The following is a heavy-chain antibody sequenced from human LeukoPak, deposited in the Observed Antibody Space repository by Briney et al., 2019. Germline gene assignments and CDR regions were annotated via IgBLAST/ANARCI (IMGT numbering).Heavy chain of an antibody. V-gene: IGHV1-69*13. CDR2: IIPIFGTA. D-gene: IGHD2-2*01. CDR1: GGTFSSYA. Sequence: ASVKVSCKASGGTFSSYAISWVRQAPGQGLEWMGGIIPIFGTANYAQKFQGKVTITADESTSTAYMELSSLRSEDTAVYYCARGPIVVVPAALRYYYYYMDVWGKGTTVTVSS. J-gene: IGHJ6*03. CDR3: ARGPIVVVPAALRYYYYYMDV.